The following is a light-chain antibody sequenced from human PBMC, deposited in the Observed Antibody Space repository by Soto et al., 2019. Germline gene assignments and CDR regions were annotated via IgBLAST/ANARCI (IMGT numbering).Light chain of an antibody. J-gene: IGKJ1*01. V-gene: IGKV1-33*01. Sequence: DIEMTQSTSSLSASVGDRVTITCQASQDISNYLNWYQQKPGKAPKLLIYDASNLETGVPSRFSGSGSGTDFTFTISSLQPEDIATYYCQQYDNLSITFGQGTKVAIK. CDR2: DAS. CDR3: QQYDNLSIT. CDR1: QDISNY.